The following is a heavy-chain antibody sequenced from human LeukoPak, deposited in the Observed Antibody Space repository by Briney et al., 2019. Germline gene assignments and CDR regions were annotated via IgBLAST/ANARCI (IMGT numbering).Heavy chain of an antibody. CDR2: INHSGST. V-gene: IGHV4-34*01. D-gene: IGHD6-19*01. CDR1: GGSFSGYY. J-gene: IGHJ4*02. Sequence: PSETLSLTCAVYGGSFSGYYWSWIRQPPGKGLEWIGEINHSGSTNYNPSLKSRVTISVDTSKNQFSLKLSSVTAADTAVYYCARGSPAGYSSGWYRGMYYFDYWGQGTLVTVSS. CDR3: ARGSPAGYSSGWYRGMYYFDY.